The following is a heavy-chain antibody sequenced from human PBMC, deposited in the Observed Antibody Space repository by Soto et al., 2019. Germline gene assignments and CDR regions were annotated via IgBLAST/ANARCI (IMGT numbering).Heavy chain of an antibody. D-gene: IGHD2-2*01. J-gene: IGHJ6*02. CDR2: ISGSGGST. CDR3: AKDQLDCSSTSCYGGWYYYGMDV. Sequence: PGGSLRLSCAASGFTFSSYAMSWVRQAPGKGLEWVSAISGSGGSTYYADSVKGRFTISRDNSKNTLYLQMNSLRAEDTAVYYCAKDQLDCSSTSCYGGWYYYGMDVWGQGTTVTVSS. CDR1: GFTFSSYA. V-gene: IGHV3-23*01.